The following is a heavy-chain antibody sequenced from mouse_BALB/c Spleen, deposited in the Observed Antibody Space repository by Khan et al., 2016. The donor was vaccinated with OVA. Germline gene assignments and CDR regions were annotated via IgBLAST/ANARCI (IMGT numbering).Heavy chain of an antibody. V-gene: IGHV1-7*01. D-gene: IGHD1-1*01. CDR1: GYTFINYW. CDR3: ARRGLRWDFDY. CDR2: INPSTAYT. J-gene: IGHJ2*01. Sequence: VQLQESGAELAKPGASVKMSCKASGYTFINYWILWVKQRPGQGLEWIGYINPSTAYTEYNQNFKDKATLTADKSSSTAYTQLSSLTSEDSAVYYCARRGLRWDFDYWGQGTTLTVSS.